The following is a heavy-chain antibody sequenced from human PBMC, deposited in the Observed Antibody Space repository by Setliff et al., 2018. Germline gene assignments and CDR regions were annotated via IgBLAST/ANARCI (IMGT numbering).Heavy chain of an antibody. CDR3: ARSYYHDSSGYQGSDS. Sequence: ASVKVSCKGSGYTFSSHGYTWVRQAPGQALEWMGWISAYNGNTNYAQKFQGRVTMATDTSTSTAYMELRSLTSDDTAVYYCARSYYHDSSGYQGSDSWGQGTLVTVPQ. J-gene: IGHJ4*02. V-gene: IGHV1-18*04. CDR1: GYTFSSHG. CDR2: ISAYNGNT. D-gene: IGHD3-22*01.